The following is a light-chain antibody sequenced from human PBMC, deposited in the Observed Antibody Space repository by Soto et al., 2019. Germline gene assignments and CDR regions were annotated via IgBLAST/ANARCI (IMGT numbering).Light chain of an antibody. V-gene: IGKV3-15*01. CDR2: GAS. J-gene: IGKJ4*01. CDR3: QHYNKLPLT. CDR1: QSVSSN. Sequence: EIVLTQSPATLSVSPRERATLSCRASQSVSSNLAWYQQKPGQAPRLVIYGASTRATGIPARFSGSGSGTEFTLTISSLQSEDFAVYYCQHYNKLPLTFGGGAKVEIK.